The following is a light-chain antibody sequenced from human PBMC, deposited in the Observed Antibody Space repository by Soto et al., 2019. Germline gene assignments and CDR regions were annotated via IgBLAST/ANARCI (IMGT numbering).Light chain of an antibody. CDR1: QSITVW. CDR3: QQYDRYPVT. J-gene: IGKJ2*01. CDR2: TAS. V-gene: IGKV1-5*03. Sequence: DIQMTQSPSTLSASVGDRVTITCRASQSITVWLAWYQQKPGKAPKLLIYTASSLESGVPSRFSGSGSGTEFTLTINSLQPDDFATYYCQQYDRYPVTFGQGTKLEIK.